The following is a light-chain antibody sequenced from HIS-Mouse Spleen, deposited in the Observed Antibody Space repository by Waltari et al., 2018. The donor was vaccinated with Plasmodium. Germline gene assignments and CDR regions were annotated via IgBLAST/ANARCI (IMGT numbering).Light chain of an antibody. CDR3: QQYNNWSFT. CDR1: QSVSSN. CDR2: GAS. J-gene: IGKJ3*01. Sequence: EIVMTQSPAPLSVSPGERATLSCRASQSVSSNLAWYQQKPGQAPRLLNYGASTRATGIPARFSGSGSGTEFTLTISSLQSEDFAVYYCQQYNNWSFTFGPGTKVDIK. V-gene: IGKV3-15*01.